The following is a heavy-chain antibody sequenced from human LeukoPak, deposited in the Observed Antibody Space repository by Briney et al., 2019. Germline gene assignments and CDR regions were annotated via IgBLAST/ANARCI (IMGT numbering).Heavy chain of an antibody. CDR3: VREHSGGTFDY. CDR2: IFPSGSNT. V-gene: IGHV1-46*01. Sequence: ASVKVSCKTSVYTFTDYYIHWVRQAPGQGLAWMGIIFPSGSNTNYAQRFQGRITMTRDTSTTTVFMELTGLTSEDTAVYFCVREHSGGTFDYWGQGTLVTVSS. D-gene: IGHD6-19*01. J-gene: IGHJ4*02. CDR1: VYTFTDYY.